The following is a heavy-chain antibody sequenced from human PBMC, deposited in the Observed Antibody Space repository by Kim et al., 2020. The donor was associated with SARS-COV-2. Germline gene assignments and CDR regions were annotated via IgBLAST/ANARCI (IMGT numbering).Heavy chain of an antibody. D-gene: IGHD2-15*01. V-gene: IGHV4-39*07. Sequence: ETLSLTCTVSGGSISSSSYYWGWIRQPPGKGLEWIGSIYYSGSTYYNPSLKSRVTISVDTSKNQFSLKLSSVTAADTAVYYCARERVGAATGYYGMDVW. CDR1: GGSISSSSYY. CDR2: IYYSGST. CDR3: ARERVGAATGYYGMDV. J-gene: IGHJ6*01.